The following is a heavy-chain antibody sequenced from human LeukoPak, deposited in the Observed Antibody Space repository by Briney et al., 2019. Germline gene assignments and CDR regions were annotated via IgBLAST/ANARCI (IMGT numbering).Heavy chain of an antibody. V-gene: IGHV4-59*12. CDR3: ARADSSSWSGTY. D-gene: IGHD6-13*01. J-gene: IGHJ4*02. CDR1: GGSISSYY. Sequence: SETLSLTCTVSGGSISSYYWSWIRQPPGKGLEWIGYIYYSGSTNYNPSLKSRVTISVDTSKNQFSLKLSSVTAADTAVYYCARADSSSWSGTYWGQGTLVTVSS. CDR2: IYYSGST.